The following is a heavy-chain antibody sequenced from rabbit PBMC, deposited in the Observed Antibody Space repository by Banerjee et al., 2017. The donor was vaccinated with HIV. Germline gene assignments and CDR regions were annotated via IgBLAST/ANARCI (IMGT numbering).Heavy chain of an antibody. Sequence: QEQLEESGGDLVKPEGSLTLTCTASGFSFSSSYYMCWVRQAPGKGLEWIGCTDIGSSGSTYYASWAKGRFTISKTSSTTVTLQMTSLTAADTATYFCARDSGGWGLTFNLWGPGTLVTVS. D-gene: IGHD4-1*01. V-gene: IGHV1S45*01. CDR3: ARDSGGWGLTFNL. J-gene: IGHJ4*01. CDR2: TDIGSSGST. CDR1: GFSFSSSYY.